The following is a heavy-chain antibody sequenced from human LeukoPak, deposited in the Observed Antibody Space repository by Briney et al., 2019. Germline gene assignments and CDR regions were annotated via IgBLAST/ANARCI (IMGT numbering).Heavy chain of an antibody. CDR3: AKGPNSNTWYAIDI. J-gene: IGHJ3*02. V-gene: IGHV3-9*01. CDR1: GFTFDHYA. CDR2: INWNSGSI. D-gene: IGHD6-13*01. Sequence: GGSLRLSCAASGFTFDHYAMHWVRQAPGKGLEWVSGINWNSGSIDYADSVKGRFIMSRDNAKNSLYLQMNRLRAEDTALYFCAKGPNSNTWYAIDIWGQGTMVTVSS.